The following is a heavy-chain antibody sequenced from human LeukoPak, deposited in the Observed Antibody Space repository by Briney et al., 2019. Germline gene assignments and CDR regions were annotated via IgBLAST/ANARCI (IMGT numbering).Heavy chain of an antibody. CDR1: GYTFTSYA. J-gene: IGHJ4*02. CDR2: NSAGNGNT. Sequence: ASVKVSCKASGYTFTSYAIHWVRQAPGQRLEWMGWNSAGNGNTKYSQNFQGRVTFISNTSATTAFMELSSLRSEDAAVYYCARDSGSGNNDYWGQGTLVTVSS. D-gene: IGHD1-26*01. CDR3: ARDSGSGNNDY. V-gene: IGHV1-3*01.